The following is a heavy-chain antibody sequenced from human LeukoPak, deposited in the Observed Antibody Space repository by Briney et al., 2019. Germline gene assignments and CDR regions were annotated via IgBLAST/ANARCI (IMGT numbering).Heavy chain of an antibody. Sequence: GASVKVSCKASGYTFTSYDMHWVRQAPGQGLEWMGIINPSGGSTSYAQKFQGRVTMTRDMSTSTVYMELSSLRSEDTAVYYCARDLGDSHFDYWGQGTLVTVSS. V-gene: IGHV1-46*01. J-gene: IGHJ4*02. CDR3: ARDLGDSHFDY. CDR2: INPSGGST. D-gene: IGHD2-21*02. CDR1: GYTFTSYD.